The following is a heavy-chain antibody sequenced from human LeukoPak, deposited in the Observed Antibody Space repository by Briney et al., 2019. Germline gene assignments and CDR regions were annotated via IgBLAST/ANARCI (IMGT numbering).Heavy chain of an antibody. CDR2: IYTSGST. D-gene: IGHD5-18*01. Sequence: SETLSLTCTVSGGSIRSYHWSWIRQPAGKGLEWIGRIYTSGSTNYNPSLKSRVTISVDKSKNQFSLKLSSVTAADTAVYYCARDRGQLPNFDYWGQGTLVTVSS. CDR3: ARDRGQLPNFDY. V-gene: IGHV4-4*07. J-gene: IGHJ4*02. CDR1: GGSIRSYH.